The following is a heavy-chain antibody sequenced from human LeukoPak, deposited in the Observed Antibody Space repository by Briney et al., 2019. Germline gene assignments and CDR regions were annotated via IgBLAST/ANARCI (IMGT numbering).Heavy chain of an antibody. Sequence: PGGSLRLSCAASGFTFSSYAMSWVRQAPGKGLEWVSAISGSGGSTYYADSVKGRFTISRDNSKNTLYLQMNSLRAEDTAVYYCAKDGGSGGAAAGPRNSYFDLWGRGTLVTVSS. J-gene: IGHJ2*01. D-gene: IGHD6-13*01. V-gene: IGHV3-23*01. CDR2: ISGSGGST. CDR3: AKDGGSGGAAAGPRNSYFDL. CDR1: GFTFSSYA.